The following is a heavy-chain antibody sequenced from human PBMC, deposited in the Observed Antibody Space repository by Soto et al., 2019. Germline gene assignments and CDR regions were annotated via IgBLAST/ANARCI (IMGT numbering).Heavy chain of an antibody. Sequence: GGSLRLSCAASGFTFSSYSMNWVRQAPGKGLEWVSSISSSSSYIYYADSVKGRFTISRDNAKNSLYLQMNSLRAVDTAVYYCARAGVLRFLEWLSPQDFDYWGQGTLVTVSS. V-gene: IGHV3-21*01. CDR3: ARAGVLRFLEWLSPQDFDY. CDR2: ISSSSSYI. D-gene: IGHD3-3*01. J-gene: IGHJ4*02. CDR1: GFTFSSYS.